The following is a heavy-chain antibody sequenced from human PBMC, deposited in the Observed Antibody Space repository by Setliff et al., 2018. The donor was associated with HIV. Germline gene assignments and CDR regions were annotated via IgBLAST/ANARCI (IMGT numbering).Heavy chain of an antibody. CDR1: GGTFSSYA. CDR2: IIPIFGTA. J-gene: IGHJ6*03. Sequence: SVKVSCKASGGTFSSYAISWVRQAPGQGLEWMGGIIPIFGTANYAQKFQGRVTITTDESTSTAYMELSSLRSEDTAVYYCASGRTVVATIHYYYYYYMDVGAKGPRSPSP. CDR3: ASGRTVVATIHYYYYYYMDV. D-gene: IGHD5-12*01. V-gene: IGHV1-69*05.